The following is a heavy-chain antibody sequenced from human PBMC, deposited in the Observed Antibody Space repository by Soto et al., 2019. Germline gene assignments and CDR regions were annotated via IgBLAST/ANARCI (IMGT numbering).Heavy chain of an antibody. CDR2: MNPNSGNT. CDR1: GYTFTSYD. Sequence: QVQLVQSGAEVKKPGASVKVSCKASGYTFTSYDINWVRQATGQGLEWMGWMNPNSGNTGYAQKFQGGVTMTRNASKSTSYMEVSSLSFEDTAVDYCARVVTIFGVVVYYYDDMYVWGQGGTVTVAS. CDR3: ARVVTIFGVVVYYYDDMYV. J-gene: IGHJ6*02. V-gene: IGHV1-8*01. D-gene: IGHD3-3*01.